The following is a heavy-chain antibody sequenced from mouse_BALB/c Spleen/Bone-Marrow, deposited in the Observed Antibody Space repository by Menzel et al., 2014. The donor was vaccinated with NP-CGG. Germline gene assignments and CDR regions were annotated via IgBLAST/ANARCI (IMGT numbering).Heavy chain of an antibody. CDR3: ARLGYYGSFAF. D-gene: IGHD1-2*01. V-gene: IGHV4-1*02. CDR1: GFDFSRFW. Sequence: EVKLEESGGGLVQPGGSLKLSCAASGFDFSRFWMRWVRQAPGKGLEWIGEINPDSSTINYTPSLKDKFIISRDNAENTLYLQMSKVRSEDTALYYCARLGYYGSFAFWGQGTLVTVSA. J-gene: IGHJ3*01. CDR2: INPDSSTI.